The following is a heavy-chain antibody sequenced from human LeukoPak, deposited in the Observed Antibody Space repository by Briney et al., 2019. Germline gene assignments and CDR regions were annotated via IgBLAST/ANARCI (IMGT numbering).Heavy chain of an antibody. D-gene: IGHD4-17*01. CDR1: GGTFSSYA. CDR3: AGSTVTRLAEYFQH. J-gene: IGHJ1*01. CDR2: IIPIFGTA. V-gene: IGHV1-69*01. Sequence: SVKVSCKASGGTFSSYAISWVRQAPGQGLEWMGGIIPIFGTANYAQKFQGRVTITADESTSTAYMELSSLRSEDTAVYYCAGSTVTRLAEYFQHWGQGTLVTVSS.